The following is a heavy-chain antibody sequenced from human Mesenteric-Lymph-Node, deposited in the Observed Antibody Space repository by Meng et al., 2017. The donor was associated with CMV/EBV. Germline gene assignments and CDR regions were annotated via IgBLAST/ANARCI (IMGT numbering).Heavy chain of an antibody. CDR2: INPSGGST. Sequence: ASVKVSCMASGYTFTSYYMHWVRQAPGQGLEWMGIINPSGGSTSYAQKFQGRVTMTRDTSISTAYMELSSLRSEDTAVYYCARATSYGMDVWGQGTTVTVSS. CDR1: GYTFTSYY. V-gene: IGHV1-46*01. CDR3: ARATSYGMDV. J-gene: IGHJ6*02.